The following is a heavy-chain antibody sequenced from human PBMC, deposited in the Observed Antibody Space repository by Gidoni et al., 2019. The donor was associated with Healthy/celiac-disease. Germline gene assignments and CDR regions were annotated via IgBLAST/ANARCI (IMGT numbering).Heavy chain of an antibody. CDR2: INHSGST. Sequence: QVQLQQWGAALLKPSETLSLTCAVYGGSFSGYYWSWIRQPPGKGLEWIGEINHSGSTNYNPSLKSRVTISVDTSKNQFSLKLSSVTRADTAVYYCARGRVGWTTVTTPPAYFDYWGQGTLVTVSS. CDR1: GGSFSGYY. V-gene: IGHV4-34*01. D-gene: IGHD4-17*01. CDR3: ARGRVGWTTVTTPPAYFDY. J-gene: IGHJ4*02.